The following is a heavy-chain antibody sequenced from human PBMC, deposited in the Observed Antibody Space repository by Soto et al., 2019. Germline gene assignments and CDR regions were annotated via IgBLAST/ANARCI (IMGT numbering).Heavy chain of an antibody. J-gene: IGHJ6*02. V-gene: IGHV4-31*03. CDR2: IYYSGST. Sequence: SETLSLTCTVSGGSINSGGYYWNWIRQHPGKGLEWIGYIYYSGSTYYNPSLKSRVTISVDGSKNQFSLKLSSVTAADTAVYYCARHVGLAYFDWLLQKRYYYGMDVWGQGTTVTVSS. CDR1: GGSINSGGYY. CDR3: ARHVGLAYFDWLLQKRYYYGMDV. D-gene: IGHD3-9*01.